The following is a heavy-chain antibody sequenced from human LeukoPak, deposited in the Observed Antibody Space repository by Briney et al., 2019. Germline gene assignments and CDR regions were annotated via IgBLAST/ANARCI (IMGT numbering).Heavy chain of an antibody. Sequence: PGGSLRLSCAASGFTFSSYWMSWVRQAPGKGLEWVANIKQDGSEKYYVDSVKGRFTISRDNAKNSLYLQMNSLRAEDAAVYYCARDGPQAVADEYFQHWARAPWSPSPQ. CDR3: ARDGPQAVADEYFQH. V-gene: IGHV3-7*01. CDR1: GFTFSSYW. CDR2: IKQDGSEK. D-gene: IGHD6-19*01. J-gene: IGHJ1*01.